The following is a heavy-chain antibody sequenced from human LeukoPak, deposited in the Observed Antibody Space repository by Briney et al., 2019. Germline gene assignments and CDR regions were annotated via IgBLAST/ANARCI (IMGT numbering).Heavy chain of an antibody. D-gene: IGHD6-19*01. J-gene: IGHJ6*03. CDR2: IYSGGST. CDR1: GFTVSSNY. Sequence: GGSLRLSCAASGFTVSSNYMSWVRQAPGKGLEWVSVIYSGGSTHYADSVKGRFTISRDNSKNTLYLQMGSLRAEDMAVYYCAKGYSSGWYYPMDVWGQGTTVTVSS. CDR3: AKGYSSGWYYPMDV. V-gene: IGHV3-53*05.